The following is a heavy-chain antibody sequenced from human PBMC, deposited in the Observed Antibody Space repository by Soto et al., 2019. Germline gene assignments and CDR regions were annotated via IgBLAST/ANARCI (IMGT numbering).Heavy chain of an antibody. CDR3: AKATVTDNWFDP. CDR1: GFTFSSYA. CDR2: ITGGGGTT. Sequence: SGGSLRLSCAASGFTFSSYAMSWVRQAPGKGLEWVSTITGGGGTTYYADSVKGRFTISRDNYKNTLYLQMNSLRAEDTAVYYCAKATVTDNWFDPWGQGTLVTVSS. J-gene: IGHJ5*02. D-gene: IGHD4-17*01. V-gene: IGHV3-23*01.